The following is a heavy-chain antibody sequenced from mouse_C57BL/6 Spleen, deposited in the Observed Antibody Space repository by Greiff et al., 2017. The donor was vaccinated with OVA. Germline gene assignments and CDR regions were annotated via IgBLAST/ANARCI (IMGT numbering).Heavy chain of an antibody. CDR1: GYTFTGYW. CDR2: ILPGSGST. J-gene: IGHJ3*01. CDR3: ARETNSSGSWFAY. Sequence: QVQLQQSGAELMKPGASVKLSCKASGYTFTGYWIEWVKQRPGNGLEWIGEILPGSGSTIYNEKFKGKATFTADTSSYTAYMQLSSLTTEDSSIYYYARETNSSGSWFAYWGQGTLVTVSA. D-gene: IGHD3-2*02. V-gene: IGHV1-9*01.